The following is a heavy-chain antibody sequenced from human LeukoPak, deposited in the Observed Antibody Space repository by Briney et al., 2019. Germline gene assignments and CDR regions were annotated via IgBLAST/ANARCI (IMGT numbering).Heavy chain of an antibody. J-gene: IGHJ4*02. CDR2: IDPNSGGT. CDR3: ARVPYSSSWYMGSDY. D-gene: IGHD6-13*01. V-gene: IGHV1-2*02. CDR1: GYTFTGYY. Sequence: ASVKVSCKASGYTFTGYYMHWVRQAPGQGLEWLGWIDPNSGGTNYAQKFQGRVTMTRGTSISTAYMELSRLRSDDTAVYYCARVPYSSSWYMGSDYWGQGTLVTVSS.